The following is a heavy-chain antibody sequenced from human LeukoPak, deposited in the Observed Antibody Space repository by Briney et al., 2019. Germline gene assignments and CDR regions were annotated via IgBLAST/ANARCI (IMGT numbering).Heavy chain of an antibody. CDR1: GFSFSTWG. CDR3: AREDLQLPTPYYYYYGMDV. D-gene: IGHD2-2*01. CDR2: IWHDGSKE. Sequence: GGSLRLSCAASGFSFSTWGMHWVRQAPGRGLEWVAVIWHDGSKEYYADSVKGRFTISRDNSKNTLYLQMNSLRAEDTAVYYCAREDLQLPTPYYYYYGMDVWGQGTTVTVSS. V-gene: IGHV3-33*01. J-gene: IGHJ6*02.